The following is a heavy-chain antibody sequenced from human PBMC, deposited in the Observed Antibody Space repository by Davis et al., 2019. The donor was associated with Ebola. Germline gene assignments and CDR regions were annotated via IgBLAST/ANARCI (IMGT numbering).Heavy chain of an antibody. V-gene: IGHV6-1*01. J-gene: IGHJ5*02. CDR3: AREGTGSAGWFDP. CDR2: TYYTSKWYD. Sequence: PSETLSLTCAISGDSVSSKRAAWNWIRPSPSRGLEWLGRTYYTSKWYDDYALSVKGRITIKPDTSKNQFSLQLDSVTPEDTAIYYCAREGTGSAGWFDPWGQGTLVTVSS. CDR1: GDSVSSKRAA.